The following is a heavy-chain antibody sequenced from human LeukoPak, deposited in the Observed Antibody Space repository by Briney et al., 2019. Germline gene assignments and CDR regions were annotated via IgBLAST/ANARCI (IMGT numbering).Heavy chain of an antibody. CDR3: ASYYDSSGNYFDY. CDR2: IFPIFGTA. Sequence: ASVKVSCKASGGTFISYAISWVRQAPGQGLEWMGGIFPIFGTANYAQKFQGRVTITADESTSTAYMELSSLRSEDTAVYYCASYYDSSGNYFDYWGQGTLVTVSS. V-gene: IGHV1-69*13. CDR1: GGTFISYA. J-gene: IGHJ4*02. D-gene: IGHD3-22*01.